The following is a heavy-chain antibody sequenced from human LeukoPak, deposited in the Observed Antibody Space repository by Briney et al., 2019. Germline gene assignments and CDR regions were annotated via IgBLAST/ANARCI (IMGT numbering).Heavy chain of an antibody. Sequence: PSETLSLTCTVSGGSISSSSYLWAWIRQPPGKGLEWIGSVYYSGSTYYNPSLKSRVTISVDTSKNQFSLKLSSVSAADTAVYYCATISFYDTLYFVYWGQGTLVTVSS. V-gene: IGHV4-39*01. J-gene: IGHJ4*02. CDR3: ATISFYDTLYFVY. CDR1: GGSISSSSYL. D-gene: IGHD3-22*01. CDR2: VYYSGST.